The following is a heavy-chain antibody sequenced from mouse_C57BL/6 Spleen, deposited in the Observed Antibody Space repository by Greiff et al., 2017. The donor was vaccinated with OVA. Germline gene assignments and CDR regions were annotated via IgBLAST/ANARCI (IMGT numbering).Heavy chain of an antibody. Sequence: VKLQQSGAELVRPGTSVKVSCKASGYAFTNYLIEWVKQRPGQGLEWIGVINPGSGGTNYNEKFKGKATLTADKSSSTAYMQLSSLTSEDSAVYFCARAPYYGSSYYCDYWGQGTTRTVSS. J-gene: IGHJ2*01. CDR3: ARAPYYGSSYYCDY. V-gene: IGHV1-54*01. CDR1: GYAFTNYL. CDR2: INPGSGGT. D-gene: IGHD1-1*01.